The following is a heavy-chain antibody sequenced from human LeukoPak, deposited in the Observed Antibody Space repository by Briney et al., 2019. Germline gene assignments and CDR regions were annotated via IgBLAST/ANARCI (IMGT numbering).Heavy chain of an antibody. CDR3: AKGSGGSSYSPHND. J-gene: IGHJ4*02. D-gene: IGHD3-10*01. V-gene: IGHV3-23*01. Sequence: GGSLRLSCAASEFTLSSHAMTWVRQAPGKGLEWVSVVSGSGDSTYYAASVKGRFTISRDNSKNTLYLQMNSLRAEDTAVYHCAKGSGGSSYSPHNDWGQGTLVTVSS. CDR1: EFTLSSHA. CDR2: VSGSGDST.